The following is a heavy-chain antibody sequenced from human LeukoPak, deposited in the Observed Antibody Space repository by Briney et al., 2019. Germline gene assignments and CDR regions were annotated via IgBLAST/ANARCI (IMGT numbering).Heavy chain of an antibody. CDR3: ARAGYYRFGY. Sequence: PGGSLRLSCAASRFTFSTSWMHWVRQAPGKGLVWVSRINSDGTTIDYADSVKGRFTISRDNAKNTLYLQMNSLRDEDTAVYYCARAGYYRFGYWGQGTLVTVSS. CDR1: RFTFSTSW. D-gene: IGHD2/OR15-2a*01. CDR2: INSDGTTI. J-gene: IGHJ4*02. V-gene: IGHV3-74*01.